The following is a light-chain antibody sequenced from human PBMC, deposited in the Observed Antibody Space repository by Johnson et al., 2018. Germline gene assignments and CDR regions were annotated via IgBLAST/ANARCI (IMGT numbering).Light chain of an antibody. CDR2: ENN. CDR1: SFNIGNNY. V-gene: IGLV1-51*02. CDR3: GTWDSSLSAGNV. Sequence: QSVLTQPPSVSAAPGHKVTISCSGSSFNIGNNYVSWYQQLPGTAPKLLIYENNKRPSGIPDRFSGSKSGTSATLGITGLQTGDEADYYCGTWDSSLSAGNVVGTGTKVTVL. J-gene: IGLJ1*01.